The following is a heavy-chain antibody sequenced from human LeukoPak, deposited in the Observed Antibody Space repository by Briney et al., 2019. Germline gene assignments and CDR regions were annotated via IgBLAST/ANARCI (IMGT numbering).Heavy chain of an antibody. CDR1: GFIFSNYW. CDR3: VRAYGDV. J-gene: IGHJ4*02. Sequence: GGSLRLSCGASGFIFSNYWLSWVRQAPGKGLEWVANIKQDGSEIHYVDSVKGRFTISRDNAKNSLYLQMNGLRVKDTALYCCVRAYGDVWGQGTLVTVSS. CDR2: IKQDGSEI. D-gene: IGHD3-10*01. V-gene: IGHV3-7*01.